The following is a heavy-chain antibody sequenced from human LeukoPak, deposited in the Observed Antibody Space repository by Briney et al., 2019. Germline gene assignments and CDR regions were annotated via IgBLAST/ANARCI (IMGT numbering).Heavy chain of an antibody. D-gene: IGHD5-24*01. CDR3: ARVGDGYKTRYFDY. J-gene: IGHJ4*02. Sequence: ASVKVSCKASGYTFTSYAMNWVRQAPGQGLEWMGWINTNTGNPTYAQGFTGRFVFSLDTSVSTAYLQISSLKAEDTAVYYCARVGDGYKTRYFDYWGQGTLVTVSS. V-gene: IGHV7-4-1*02. CDR2: INTNTGNP. CDR1: GYTFTSYA.